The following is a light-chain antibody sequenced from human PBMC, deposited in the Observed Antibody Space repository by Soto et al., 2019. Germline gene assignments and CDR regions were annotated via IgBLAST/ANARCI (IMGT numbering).Light chain of an antibody. CDR3: QQYDSLPYT. V-gene: IGKV1-33*01. Sequence: DIQMTQSPSSLSASVGDRVTITCQASQDISNYLNWYQEKPGKAPKILIFDASNLATGVPSRFSGSGSGTDFAFTISSLQPEDIGTYYCQQYDSLPYTFGQGTKLETK. CDR1: QDISNY. J-gene: IGKJ2*01. CDR2: DAS.